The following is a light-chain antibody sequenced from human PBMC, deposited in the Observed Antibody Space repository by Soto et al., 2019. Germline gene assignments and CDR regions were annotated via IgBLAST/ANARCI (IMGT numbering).Light chain of an antibody. Sequence: IQLTQSPSSLSASVGDRVTITCRASQGISSYLAWYQQKPGKAPKLLIYAASTLQSGVPSRFSGSGSGTDFTLTISSLQPEDFATYYCQQVNSYPLTFGQGTRLEIK. CDR3: QQVNSYPLT. J-gene: IGKJ5*01. V-gene: IGKV1-9*01. CDR2: AAS. CDR1: QGISSY.